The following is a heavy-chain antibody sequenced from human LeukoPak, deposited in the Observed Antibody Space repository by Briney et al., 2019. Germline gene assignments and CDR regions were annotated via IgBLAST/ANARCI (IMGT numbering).Heavy chain of an antibody. CDR3: ARASDGDYGRAAFDY. Sequence: GGSLRLSCAASGFTFSSYAMSWVRQAPGKGLEWVSAISGSGGSTYYADSVKGRFTISRDNSKNSLYLLMNSLRADDTAVYYCARASDGDYGRAAFDYWGQGSLVTVSS. CDR1: GFTFSSYA. J-gene: IGHJ4*02. D-gene: IGHD4-17*01. V-gene: IGHV3-23*01. CDR2: ISGSGGST.